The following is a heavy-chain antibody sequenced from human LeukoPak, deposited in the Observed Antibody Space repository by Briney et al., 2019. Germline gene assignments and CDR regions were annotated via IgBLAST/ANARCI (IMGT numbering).Heavy chain of an antibody. CDR1: GGTFSSYA. J-gene: IGHJ1*01. D-gene: IGHD6-19*01. V-gene: IGHV1-69*06. Sequence: PGSSVKVSCKASGGTFSSYAISWVRQAPGQGLEWMGGIIPIFGTANYAQKFQGRVTITADKSTSTAYMELSSLRSEDTAVYYCARDPGDSSGWYGGNFQHWGQGTLVTVSS. CDR2: IIPIFGTA. CDR3: ARDPGDSSGWYGGNFQH.